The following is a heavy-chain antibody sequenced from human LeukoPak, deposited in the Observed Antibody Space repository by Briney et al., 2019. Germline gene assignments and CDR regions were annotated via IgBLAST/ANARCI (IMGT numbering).Heavy chain of an antibody. J-gene: IGHJ6*03. D-gene: IGHD2-2*02. CDR1: GGSFSGYY. Sequence: SETLSLTCAVYGGSFSGYYWSWIRQPPGKGLEWIGEINHSGSTNYNPSLKSRVTISVDTSKNQFSLRLSSVTAADTAVYYCAREKGTYCSSTSCYRLHYYYYMDVWGKGTTVTVSS. V-gene: IGHV4-34*01. CDR3: AREKGTYCSSTSCYRLHYYYYMDV. CDR2: INHSGST.